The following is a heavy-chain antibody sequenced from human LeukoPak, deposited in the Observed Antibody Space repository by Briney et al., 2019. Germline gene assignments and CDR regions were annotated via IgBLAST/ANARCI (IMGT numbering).Heavy chain of an antibody. CDR3: ARAPDTAMPKGYYYCMDV. J-gene: IGHJ6*03. Sequence: ASVKVSCKASGYTLTSYDINWVRQATGQGLEWMGWMNPNSGNTGYAQKFQGRVTITRNTSISTAYMELSSLRSEDTAVYYCARAPDTAMPKGYYYCMDVWGKGTTVTVSS. D-gene: IGHD5-18*01. CDR2: MNPNSGNT. CDR1: GYTLTSYD. V-gene: IGHV1-8*03.